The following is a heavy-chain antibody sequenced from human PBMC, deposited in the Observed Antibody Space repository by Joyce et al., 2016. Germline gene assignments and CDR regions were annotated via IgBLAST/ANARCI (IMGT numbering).Heavy chain of an antibody. CDR2: IAFGSGNT. CDR3: ATDRVGALSP. Sequence: QLVQSGPEVRKPATAVKVSCKPSGFIFNSAAVHWVRQAPGQRLEWIGWIAFGSGNTKYAQNFQQRLTFISDVSTSTAYMELTSLRSEDTAVYYCATDRVGALSPWGPGTLVTVSS. J-gene: IGHJ4*02. V-gene: IGHV1-58*01. CDR1: GFIFNSAA. D-gene: IGHD1-26*01.